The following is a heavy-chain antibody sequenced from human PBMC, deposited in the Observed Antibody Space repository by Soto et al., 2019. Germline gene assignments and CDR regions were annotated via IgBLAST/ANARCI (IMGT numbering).Heavy chain of an antibody. V-gene: IGHV3-30*04. Sequence: LRLSCAASGFTFTTYSIQWVRQAPGKGLEWVAVISNDGRLKYYADSVKGRFTISRDSSKNTLYLQMNSLRSDDTAVYYCARGLQDIVVVPAAILGWFDPWGQGTLVTVSS. CDR1: GFTFTTYS. D-gene: IGHD2-2*02. J-gene: IGHJ5*02. CDR3: ARGLQDIVVVPAAILGWFDP. CDR2: ISNDGRLK.